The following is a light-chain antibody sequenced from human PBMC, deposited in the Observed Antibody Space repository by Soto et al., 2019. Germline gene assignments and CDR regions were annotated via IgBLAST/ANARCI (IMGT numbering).Light chain of an antibody. CDR2: DVS. Sequence: QPVLTQPASVSGSPGQSITISCTGTNSDIGGYNYVSWYQQHAGRAPKLVINDVSSRPSGISNRFSGSKSGNTASLTISGLQAEDEANYYCSSYTINSTIVFGGGTKVTVL. CDR1: NSDIGGYNY. V-gene: IGLV2-14*03. J-gene: IGLJ2*01. CDR3: SSYTINSTIV.